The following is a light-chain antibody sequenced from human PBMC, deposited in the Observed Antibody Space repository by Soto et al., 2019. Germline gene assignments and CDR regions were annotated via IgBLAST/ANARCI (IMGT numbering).Light chain of an antibody. CDR1: QSLVYSNGNTY. CDR2: KVS. J-gene: IGKJ3*01. V-gene: IGKV2-30*01. Sequence: DVVMTQSPVSLPVTLGQPASISCNSSQSLVYSNGNTYLSWFQQRPGQSPRRLLYKVSQRESGVPDRFSGSGSGTDFILQIRRVAAEDVGIYYCMQGTYWPRTFGPGTRVDVK. CDR3: MQGTYWPRT.